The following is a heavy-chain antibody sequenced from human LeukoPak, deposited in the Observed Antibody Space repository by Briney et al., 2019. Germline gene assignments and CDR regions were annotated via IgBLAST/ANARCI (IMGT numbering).Heavy chain of an antibody. Sequence: GGSLRLSCAASGFTFSTHAMSWVRQAPGKGLEWVSAISGSGGRTYHADSVKGRFTISRDNSKNTLFLQMNSLRAEDTDIYYCAMTMKYCSGGTCQEAFEIWGQGTMVTVSS. CDR2: ISGSGGRT. V-gene: IGHV3-23*01. CDR1: GFTFSTHA. J-gene: IGHJ3*02. CDR3: AMTMKYCSGGTCQEAFEI. D-gene: IGHD2-15*01.